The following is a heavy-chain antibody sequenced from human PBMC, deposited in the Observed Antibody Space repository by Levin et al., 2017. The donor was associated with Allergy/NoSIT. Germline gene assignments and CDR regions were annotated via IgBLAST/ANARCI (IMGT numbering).Heavy chain of an antibody. V-gene: IGHV3-9*01. J-gene: IGHJ4*02. CDR1: GYTFDDYA. CDR2: ISWNSGSI. Sequence: GGSLRLSCAASGYTFDDYAMHWVRQAPGKGLEWVSGISWNSGSIAYADSVKGRFTISRDNAKNSLYLQMDSLRAEDTALYYCAKAPGATPNTLDYWGQGTLVTVSS. D-gene: IGHD1-26*01. CDR3: AKAPGATPNTLDY.